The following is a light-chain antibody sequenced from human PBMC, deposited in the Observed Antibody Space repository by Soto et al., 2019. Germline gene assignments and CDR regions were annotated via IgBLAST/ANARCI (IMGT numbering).Light chain of an antibody. CDR1: QSVSSN. J-gene: IGKJ1*01. CDR3: QKYNNWPPYT. Sequence: EIVMTQSPATLSVSPGERATLSCRASQSVSSNLAWYQQKPGQAPRLLIYGASTRATGIPARFSGSGSGTEFTLTISSLQSEDFAVYYCQKYNNWPPYTLGQGTKVDIK. CDR2: GAS. V-gene: IGKV3-15*01.